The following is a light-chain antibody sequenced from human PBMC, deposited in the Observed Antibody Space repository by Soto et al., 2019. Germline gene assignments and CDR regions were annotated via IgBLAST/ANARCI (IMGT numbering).Light chain of an antibody. CDR1: QTISTW. Sequence: DSQMTQSPSTLSASVGHRLTITCRASQTISTWLAWYQHKPWKAPNLLIYDASTLMSGVPSRFSGSVSGTEFNLTISSLQPGDFATYYCQQSETYPLTFGQGTRLEIK. J-gene: IGKJ5*01. V-gene: IGKV1-5*01. CDR3: QQSETYPLT. CDR2: DAS.